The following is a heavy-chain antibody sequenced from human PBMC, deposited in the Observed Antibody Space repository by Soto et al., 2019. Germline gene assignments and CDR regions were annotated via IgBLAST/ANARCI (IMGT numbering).Heavy chain of an antibody. CDR1: GFTVSSNY. CDR2: IYSGGST. Sequence: EVQLVESGGGLIQPGGSLRLSCAASGFTVSSNYMSWVRQAPGKGLEWVSVIYSGGSTYYADSVKGRFTIPRDNSKNTLYLQMNSLSAEDTAVYYCARDRVESGYPEYFQHWGQGTLVTVSS. CDR3: ARDRVESGYPEYFQH. D-gene: IGHD3-22*01. J-gene: IGHJ1*01. V-gene: IGHV3-53*01.